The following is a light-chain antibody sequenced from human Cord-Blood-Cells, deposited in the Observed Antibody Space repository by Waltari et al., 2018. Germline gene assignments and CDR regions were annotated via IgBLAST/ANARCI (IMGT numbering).Light chain of an antibody. Sequence: DIVMTQPPLSLPVTPGEPASISCRSIQCLLDSDDGNTYLDWYLQKPGQSPQLLISTLSYRASGVPDRFSGSGSGTDFTLKISRVEAEDVGVYYCMQRIEFPFTFGPGTKVDIK. CDR3: MQRIEFPFT. CDR1: QCLLDSDDGNTY. V-gene: IGKV2-40*01. CDR2: TLS. J-gene: IGKJ3*01.